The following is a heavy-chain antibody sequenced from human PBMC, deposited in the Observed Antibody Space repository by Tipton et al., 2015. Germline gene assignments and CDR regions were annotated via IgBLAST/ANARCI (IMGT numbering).Heavy chain of an antibody. J-gene: IGHJ4*02. V-gene: IGHV4-59*08. D-gene: IGHD3-3*01. CDR2: IQYSGST. Sequence: TLSLTCSVSSDSISKYYWSWIRQPPGKELEWIGYIQYSGSTNYNPSLKSRVTISRDTSKNQFSLRLSSVTAAGTAVYYCACQDYDLLSRDYPAIDYWGQGTLVIVSS. CDR3: ACQDYDLLSRDYPAIDY. CDR1: SDSISKYY.